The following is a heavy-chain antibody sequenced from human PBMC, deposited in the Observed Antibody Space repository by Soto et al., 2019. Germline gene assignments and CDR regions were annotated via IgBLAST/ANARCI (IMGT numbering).Heavy chain of an antibody. CDR2: IYPGDSDT. D-gene: IGHD6-13*01. CDR3: ARTAAAGKYYYGMDV. J-gene: IGHJ6*02. Sequence: GESLKISCKGSGYSFTSYWIGWARQMPGKGLEWMGIIYPGDSDTRYSPSFQGQVTISADKSISTAYLQWSSLKASDIAMYYCARTAAAGKYYYGMDVWGQGTTVTSP. V-gene: IGHV5-51*01. CDR1: GYSFTSYW.